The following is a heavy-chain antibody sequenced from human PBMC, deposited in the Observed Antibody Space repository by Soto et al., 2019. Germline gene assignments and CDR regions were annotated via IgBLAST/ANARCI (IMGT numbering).Heavy chain of an antibody. V-gene: IGHV1-69*02. Sequence: QVQLVQSGAEVKKPGSSVKVSCKASVGTFSSYTISWVRQAPGQGLEWMGRIIPILVIANYAQKFQGRVRITPDKSTTTAYMALSSLRAEEMAVYCCAFGLRVGWAEGDYWGQGTLVTVSS. J-gene: IGHJ4*02. D-gene: IGHD3-16*01. CDR3: AFGLRVGWAEGDY. CDR2: IIPILVIA. CDR1: VGTFSSYT.